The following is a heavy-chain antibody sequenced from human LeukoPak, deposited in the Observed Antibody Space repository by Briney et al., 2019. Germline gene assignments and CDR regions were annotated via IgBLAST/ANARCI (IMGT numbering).Heavy chain of an antibody. J-gene: IGHJ4*02. V-gene: IGHV1-18*01. CDR1: GYDFTTHG. CDR3: ARRNYGKLHFDY. CDR2: ISTYNGNT. Sequence: GASVTVSCKPSGYDFTTHGIGWVRQAPGQGLEWVGWISTYNGNTNYAQKLQGRVTLTTDTSTSTAYMELRNLRSDDTATYFCARRNYGKLHFDYWGQGTLVTVSS. D-gene: IGHD1-7*01.